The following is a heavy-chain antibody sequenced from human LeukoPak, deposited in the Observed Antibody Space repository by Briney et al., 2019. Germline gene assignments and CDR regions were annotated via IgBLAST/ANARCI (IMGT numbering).Heavy chain of an antibody. D-gene: IGHD3-22*01. J-gene: IGHJ4*02. CDR1: GFTFSSYA. Sequence: GGSLRLSCAASGFTFSSYAMNWVRQAPGKGLEWVSFISSRSTYIYSADSVKGRFTISRDNAKNSLYLQMNSLRADDTAVYYCARDYETSATPDYWGQGTLVIVSS. V-gene: IGHV3-21*01. CDR2: ISSRSTYI. CDR3: ARDYETSATPDY.